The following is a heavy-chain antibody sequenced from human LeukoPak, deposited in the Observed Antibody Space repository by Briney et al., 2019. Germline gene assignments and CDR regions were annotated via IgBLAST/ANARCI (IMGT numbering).Heavy chain of an antibody. CDR2: MNPNSGNT. D-gene: IGHD1-26*01. CDR3: ARAIRRGIVGATTGKYYFDY. J-gene: IGHJ4*02. V-gene: IGHV1-8*01. CDR1: GYTFTSYD. Sequence: ASVKVSCKASGYTFTSYDINWVRQAPGQGLEWMGWMNPNSGNTGYAQKFQGRVSMTKNTSISTAYMELSSLRFEDTAVYYCARAIRRGIVGATTGKYYFDYWGQGTLVTVSS.